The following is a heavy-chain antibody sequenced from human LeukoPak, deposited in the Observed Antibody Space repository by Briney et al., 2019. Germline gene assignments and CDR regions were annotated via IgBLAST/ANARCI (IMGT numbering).Heavy chain of an antibody. D-gene: IGHD3-22*01. V-gene: IGHV3-48*01. Sequence: PGGSLRLSCAASGFTFSSYSMNWVRQAPGKGLEWVSYISSSSSTIYYADSVKGRFTISRDNAKNSLYLQMNSLRAEDTAVYYCARDQIPVHYYDSKNDAFDIWGQGTMVTVSS. J-gene: IGHJ3*02. CDR2: ISSSSSTI. CDR1: GFTFSSYS. CDR3: ARDQIPVHYYDSKNDAFDI.